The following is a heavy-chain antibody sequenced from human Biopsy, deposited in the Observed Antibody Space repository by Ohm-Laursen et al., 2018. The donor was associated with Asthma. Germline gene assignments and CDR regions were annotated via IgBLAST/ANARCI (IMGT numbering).Heavy chain of an antibody. CDR3: AKLRITMVQGVIINVEYYYGMDV. Sequence: TLSLTCAVSGGSISSSNWWCWVRQPPGKGLARIGEIYHSGRTNYNPSIKSRVTISVDKSKNQFSLKLSSVTAADTAVYYCAKLRITMVQGVIINVEYYYGMDVWGQGTTVTVSS. D-gene: IGHD3-10*01. CDR2: IYHSGRT. J-gene: IGHJ6*02. CDR1: GGSISSSNW. V-gene: IGHV4-4*02.